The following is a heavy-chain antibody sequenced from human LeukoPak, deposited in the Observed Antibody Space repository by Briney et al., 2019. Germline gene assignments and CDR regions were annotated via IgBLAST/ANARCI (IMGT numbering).Heavy chain of an antibody. J-gene: IGHJ4*02. V-gene: IGHV4-59*11. CDR2: IYYSGST. D-gene: IGHD3-22*01. Sequence: SETLSLTCTGSGCSISSHYWSWIRQPPGKGLEWIGYIYYSGSTNYNTSLKSRVTISVDTSKNQFSLKLSSVTAADTAVYYCARERNYYDSSGYSTYIDYWGQGTLVTVSS. CDR1: GCSISSHY. CDR3: ARERNYYDSSGYSTYIDY.